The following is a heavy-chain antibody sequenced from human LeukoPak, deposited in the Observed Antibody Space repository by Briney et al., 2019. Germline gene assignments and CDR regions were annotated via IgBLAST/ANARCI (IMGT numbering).Heavy chain of an antibody. Sequence: PETLSLTCTVSGGSISTYYWNWIRQPAGKGLEWIGRIYTGGYTNYNPSVKSRVTMSVDTSKNQFSLKLSSVTAADTAVYYCATDCSGSSCYPAGFDYWGQGILVTVSS. J-gene: IGHJ4*02. D-gene: IGHD2-15*01. V-gene: IGHV4-4*07. CDR3: ATDCSGSSCYPAGFDY. CDR1: GGSISTYY. CDR2: IYTGGYT.